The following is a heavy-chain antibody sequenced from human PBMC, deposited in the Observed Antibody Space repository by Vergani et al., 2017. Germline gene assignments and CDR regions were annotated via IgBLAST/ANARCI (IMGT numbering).Heavy chain of an antibody. CDR2: INPSGGST. CDR3: ARESRPRIAAADPQDDGMDV. J-gene: IGHJ6*02. D-gene: IGHD6-25*01. Sequence: QVQLVQSGAEVKKPGASVKVSCKASGYTFTSYYMHWVRQAPGQGLEWMGIINPSGGSTSYAQKFQGRVTMTRDTSTSTVDMGLSSLRSEDTAVYYCARESRPRIAAADPQDDGMDVWGQGTTVTVSS. V-gene: IGHV1-46*01. CDR1: GYTFTSYY.